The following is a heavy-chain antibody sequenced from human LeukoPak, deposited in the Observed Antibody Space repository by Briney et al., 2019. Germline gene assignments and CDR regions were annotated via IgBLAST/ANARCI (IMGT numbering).Heavy chain of an antibody. D-gene: IGHD6-13*01. CDR2: IYHSGST. Sequence: SETLSLTCTVSGYSISSGYYWGWIRQPPGKGLEWIGSIYHSGSTYYNPSLKSRVTISVDTSKNQFSLKLSSVTAADTAVYYCARDLGSSWVDYWGQGTLVTVSS. V-gene: IGHV4-38-2*02. J-gene: IGHJ4*02. CDR3: ARDLGSSWVDY. CDR1: GYSISSGYY.